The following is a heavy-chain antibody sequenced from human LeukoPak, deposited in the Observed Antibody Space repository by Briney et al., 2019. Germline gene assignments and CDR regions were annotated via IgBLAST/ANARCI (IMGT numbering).Heavy chain of an antibody. J-gene: IGHJ4*02. V-gene: IGHV3-23*01. CDR1: GFSFSGYA. D-gene: IGHD3-3*01. CDR3: ANDPNPFYDFWSGYK. CDR2: ISGSGAST. Sequence: PGGSLRLSCASSGFSFSGYAMIWVRQAPGKGLELVSTISGSGASTFYADSVRGRFTISRDNSKNTLYLQMNSLRGEDTAVYYCANDPNPFYDFWSGYKWGQGTLVTVSS.